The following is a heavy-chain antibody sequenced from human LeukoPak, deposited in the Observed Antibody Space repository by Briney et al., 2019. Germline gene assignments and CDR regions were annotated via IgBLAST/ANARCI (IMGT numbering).Heavy chain of an antibody. Sequence: GGSLRLSCAASKFTFSVSRMSSVRQAPGKGLEWVANINQDGSEKYYVDSVKGRFSISRDNAKNSLFLQMNSLRDEDTAVYFCARSRRSFASGSGDYWGQGTLVTVSS. CDR3: ARSRRSFASGSGDY. J-gene: IGHJ4*02. CDR2: INQDGSEK. CDR1: KFTFSVSR. V-gene: IGHV3-7*05. D-gene: IGHD3-10*01.